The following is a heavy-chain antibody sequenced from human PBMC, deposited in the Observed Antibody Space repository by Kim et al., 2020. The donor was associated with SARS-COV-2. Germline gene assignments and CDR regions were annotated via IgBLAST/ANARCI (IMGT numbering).Heavy chain of an antibody. CDR1: GYTFTSYA. J-gene: IGHJ6*02. D-gene: IGHD6-13*01. V-gene: IGHV7-4-1*02. Sequence: ASVKVSCKASGYTFTSYAMNWVRQAPGQGLEWMGWINTNTGNPTYAQGFTGRFVFSLDTSVSTAYLQISSLKAEDTAVYYCARVDVSASQIYIAAAGTYYYYYGMDVWGQGTTVTVSS. CDR3: ARVDVSASQIYIAAAGTYYYYYGMDV. CDR2: INTNTGNP.